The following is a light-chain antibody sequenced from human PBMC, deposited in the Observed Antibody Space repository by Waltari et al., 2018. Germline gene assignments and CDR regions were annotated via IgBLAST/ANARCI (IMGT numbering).Light chain of an antibody. CDR2: GAS. Sequence: EIVLTQSPGTLSLSPGERATLSCRASQSVSSSYSAWYQQKPGQAPRLLLYGASNRATGIPDRFSGSASGTDFTLTISSLESEDFAVYHCQQYGSLPYTFGQGTKLEIK. CDR3: QQYGSLPYT. J-gene: IGKJ2*01. V-gene: IGKV3-20*01. CDR1: QSVSSSY.